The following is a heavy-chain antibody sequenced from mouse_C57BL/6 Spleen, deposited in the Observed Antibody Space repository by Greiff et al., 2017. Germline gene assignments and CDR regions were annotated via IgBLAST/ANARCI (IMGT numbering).Heavy chain of an antibody. V-gene: IGHV5-16*01. D-gene: IGHD3-3*01. Sequence: DVKLVESEGGLVQPGSSMKLSCTASGFTFSDYYMAWVRQVPEKGLEWVANINYDGSSTYYLDSLKSRFIISRDNAKNILYLQMSSLKSEDTATYYCARGDRVFAMDYWGQGTSVTVSS. J-gene: IGHJ4*01. CDR1: GFTFSDYY. CDR2: INYDGSST. CDR3: ARGDRVFAMDY.